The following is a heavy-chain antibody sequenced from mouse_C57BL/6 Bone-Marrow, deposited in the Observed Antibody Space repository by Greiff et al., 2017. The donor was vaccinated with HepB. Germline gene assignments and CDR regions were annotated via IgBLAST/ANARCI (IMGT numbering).Heavy chain of an antibody. D-gene: IGHD2-4*01. Sequence: QVQLQQPGAELVRPGSSVKLSCKASGYTFTSYWMDWVKQRPGQGLEWIGNIYPSDSETHYNQKFKDKATFTVDKSSVTAYMQLSSLTSEDSAVDYCARRGIYYDYVYFDYWGQGTALPVSS. J-gene: IGHJ2*01. CDR2: IYPSDSET. V-gene: IGHV1-61*01. CDR1: GYTFTSYW. CDR3: ARRGIYYDYVYFDY.